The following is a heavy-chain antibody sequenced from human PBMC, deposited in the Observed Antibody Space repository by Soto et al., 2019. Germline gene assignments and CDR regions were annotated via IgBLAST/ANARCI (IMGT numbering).Heavy chain of an antibody. D-gene: IGHD3-16*01. V-gene: IGHV3-30*18. CDR1: GFTFSSYG. CDR3: AKGGFVLN. J-gene: IGHJ4*02. CDR2: ISYDGSNK. Sequence: GGSLRLSCAASGFTFSSYGMHWVRQAPGKGLEWVAVISYDGSNKYYADSVKGRFTISRDNSKNTLYLQMNSLRAEDTAVYYCAKGGFVLNWGQGTLVTVSS.